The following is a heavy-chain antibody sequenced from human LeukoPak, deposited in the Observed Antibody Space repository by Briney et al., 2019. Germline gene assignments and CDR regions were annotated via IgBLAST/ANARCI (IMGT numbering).Heavy chain of an antibody. CDR1: GFTFSSYG. J-gene: IGHJ6*02. CDR3: PKDLGYCSSTSCPDYYYYGMDV. CDR2: ISYDGSNK. V-gene: IGHV3-30*18. D-gene: IGHD2-2*01. Sequence: GGSLRLSCAASGFTFSSYGMHWVRQAPGKGLEWVAVISYDGSNKYYADSVKGRFTISRDNSKNTLYLQMNSLRAEDTAVYYCPKDLGYCSSTSCPDYYYYGMDVWGQGTTVTVSS.